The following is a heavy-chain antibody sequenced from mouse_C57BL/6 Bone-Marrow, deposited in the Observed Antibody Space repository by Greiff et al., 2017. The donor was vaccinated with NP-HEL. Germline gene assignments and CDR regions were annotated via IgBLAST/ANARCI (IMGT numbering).Heavy chain of an antibody. CDR1: GYTFTSYW. CDR2: IYPGSGST. D-gene: IGHD2-5*01. CDR3: ARLYYSNYDFDY. Sequence: VQLQQPGAELVKPGASVKMSCKASGYTFTSYWITWVKQRPGQGLEWIGDIYPGSGSTSYNEKFKSKATLTVDTSSSTAYMQLSSLTSEDSAVYYCARLYYSNYDFDYWGQGTTLTVSS. J-gene: IGHJ2*01. V-gene: IGHV1-55*01.